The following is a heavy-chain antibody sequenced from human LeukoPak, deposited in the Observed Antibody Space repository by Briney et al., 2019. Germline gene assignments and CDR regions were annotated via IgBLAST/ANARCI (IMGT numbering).Heavy chain of an antibody. CDR1: GGSIISTTYY. J-gene: IGHJ5*02. D-gene: IGHD3-16*01. CDR3: VRVDWDYVWGTLVGREGWFDP. Sequence: SETLSLTCTVSGGSIISTTYYWGWIRQPPGEGLEWIGSIDYSGSTYYNPSLKSRVTISVDTSKNQFSLKLSSVTAADTAMYYCVRVDWDYVWGTLVGREGWFDPWGQGTLVTVSS. CDR2: IDYSGST. V-gene: IGHV4-39*07.